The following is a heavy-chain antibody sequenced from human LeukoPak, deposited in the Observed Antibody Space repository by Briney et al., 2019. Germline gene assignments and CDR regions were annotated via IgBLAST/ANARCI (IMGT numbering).Heavy chain of an antibody. CDR2: KTHDGSKK. CDR1: EFTFSKYW. D-gene: IGHD7-27*01. V-gene: IGHV3-7*01. Sequence: GGCLRLFCGASEFTFSKYWMLCASEARGKGLEGVDNKTHDGSKKYYVEFVKGRFAIPGDNTKNSLHLQMSSLRAEDTAVYYCVRAWVDWGQGYNWFDRWGQGTLATVSS. J-gene: IGHJ5*02. CDR3: VRAWVDWGQGYNWFDR.